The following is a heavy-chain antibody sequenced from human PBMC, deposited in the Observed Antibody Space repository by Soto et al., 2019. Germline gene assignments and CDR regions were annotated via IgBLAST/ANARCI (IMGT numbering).Heavy chain of an antibody. CDR3: AREVGAWFDY. Sequence: QVQLVQSGGEVKAPGASVKVSCRSSRYTFSSYGVSWVRQAPGQGLEWMGWISGYNGDTSYAEKFQGRVTMTTDTSTGTTYMDLRSLTSDDTAVYYCAREVGAWFDYWGQGTLVTVSS. V-gene: IGHV1-18*01. CDR2: ISGYNGDT. CDR1: RYTFSSYG. D-gene: IGHD1-26*01. J-gene: IGHJ4*02.